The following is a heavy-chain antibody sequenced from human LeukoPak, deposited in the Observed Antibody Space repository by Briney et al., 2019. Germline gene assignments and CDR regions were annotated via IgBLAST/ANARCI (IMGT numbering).Heavy chain of an antibody. Sequence: SVKVSCKASGGTFSSYAISWVRQVPGQGLEWMGGIIPIFGTANYAQKFQGRVTITADESTSTAYMELSSLRSEDTAVYYCARVGIVGATRSFDYWGQGTLVTVSS. D-gene: IGHD1-26*01. J-gene: IGHJ4*02. CDR2: IIPIFGTA. CDR3: ARVGIVGATRSFDY. CDR1: GGTFSSYA. V-gene: IGHV1-69*13.